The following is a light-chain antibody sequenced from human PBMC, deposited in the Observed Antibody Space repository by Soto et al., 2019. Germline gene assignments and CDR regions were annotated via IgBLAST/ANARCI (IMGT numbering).Light chain of an antibody. Sequence: EIVMTQSPATLSVSPGERATLSCRASQSVRGHLAWYQQKPGQXXGXXXXGXSSRATGIPARFSGSGSGTEFTLTISSLQSEDFAVYYCQQYNNWPFITFGQGTRLEIK. CDR2: GXS. J-gene: IGKJ5*01. CDR1: QSVRGH. CDR3: QQYNNWPFIT. V-gene: IGKV3-15*01.